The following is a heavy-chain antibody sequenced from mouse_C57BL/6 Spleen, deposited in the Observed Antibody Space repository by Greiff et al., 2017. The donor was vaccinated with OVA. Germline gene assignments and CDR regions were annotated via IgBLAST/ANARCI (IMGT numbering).Heavy chain of an antibody. D-gene: IGHD1-1*01. CDR2: IDPETGGT. CDR3: TRGYYYGSIYFDY. V-gene: IGHV1-15*01. CDR1: GYTFTDYE. J-gene: IGHJ2*01. Sequence: VQLQESGAELVRPGASVTLSCKASGYTFTDYEMHWVKQTPVHGLEWIGAIDPETGGTAYNQKFKGKAIPTADKSSSTAYMELRSLTSEDSAVYYCTRGYYYGSIYFDYWGQGTTRTVSS.